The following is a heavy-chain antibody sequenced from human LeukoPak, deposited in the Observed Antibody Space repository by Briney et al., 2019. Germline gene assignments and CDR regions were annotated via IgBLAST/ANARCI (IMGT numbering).Heavy chain of an antibody. Sequence: PGGSLRLPCAASGFTFSSYSMNWVRQAPGKGLEWVSYISSSSSTIYYADSVKGRFTISRDNAKNSLYLQMNSLRAEDTAVYYCARSYCTNGVCYTYYYYMDVWGKGTTVTVSS. D-gene: IGHD2-8*01. CDR3: ARSYCTNGVCYTYYYYMDV. CDR2: ISSSSSTI. CDR1: GFTFSSYS. J-gene: IGHJ6*03. V-gene: IGHV3-48*01.